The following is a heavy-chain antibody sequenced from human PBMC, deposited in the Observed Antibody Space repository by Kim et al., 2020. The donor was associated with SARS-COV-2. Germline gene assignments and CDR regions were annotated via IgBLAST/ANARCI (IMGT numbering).Heavy chain of an antibody. D-gene: IGHD6-13*01. J-gene: IGHJ2*01. CDR1: GGSFSGYY. V-gene: IGHV4-34*01. CDR3: ARAGYSSSWYGIKGYFDL. CDR2: INHSGST. Sequence: SETLSLTCAVYGGSFSGYYWSWIRQPPGKGLEWIGEINHSGSTNYNPSLKSRVTISVDTSKNQFSLKLSSVTAADMAVYYCARAGYSSSWYGIKGYFDL.